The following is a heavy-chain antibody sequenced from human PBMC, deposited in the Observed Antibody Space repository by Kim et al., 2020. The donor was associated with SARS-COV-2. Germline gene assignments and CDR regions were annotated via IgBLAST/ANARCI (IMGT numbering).Heavy chain of an antibody. CDR2: ISPSGGRT. Sequence: GGSLRLSCAASGFTFNSYAMSWVRQAPGKGLEWVSAISPSGGRTFYADSVRGRFTVSKDTSKNTMYLQMNSVRVEDTALYYCAKGPTLNHDDDYWGLGILVTVSS. CDR1: GFTFNSYA. CDR3: AKGPTLNHDDDY. V-gene: IGHV3-23*01. J-gene: IGHJ4*02.